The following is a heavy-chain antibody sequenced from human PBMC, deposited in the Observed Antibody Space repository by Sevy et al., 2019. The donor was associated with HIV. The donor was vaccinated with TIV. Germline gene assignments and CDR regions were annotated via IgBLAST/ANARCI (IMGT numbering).Heavy chain of an antibody. CDR3: ARDEYSSGWYRGYYYYGMDV. J-gene: IGHJ6*02. CDR1: GGTFSSYA. D-gene: IGHD6-19*01. V-gene: IGHV1-69*13. CDR2: IIPIFGTA. Sequence: SVKVSCKASGGTFSSYAISWVRQAPGQGLEWMGGIIPIFGTANYAQKFQGRVTITADESTSTAYMELSSLRSEDTAVYYCARDEYSSGWYRGYYYYGMDVWGQGTTVTVSS.